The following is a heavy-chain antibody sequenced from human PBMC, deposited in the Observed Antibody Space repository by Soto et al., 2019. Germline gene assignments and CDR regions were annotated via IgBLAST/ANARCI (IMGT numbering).Heavy chain of an antibody. CDR2: ISSSSYT. Sequence: PGGSLRLSCAASGFTFSDYYMSWIRQAPGKGLEWVSYISSSSYTNYADSVKGRFTISRDNAKNSLYLQMNSLRAEDTAVYYCARGPNYYYYYGMDVWGQGTTVTVSS. CDR3: ARGPNYYYYYGMDV. CDR1: GFTFSDYY. J-gene: IGHJ6*02. V-gene: IGHV3-11*06.